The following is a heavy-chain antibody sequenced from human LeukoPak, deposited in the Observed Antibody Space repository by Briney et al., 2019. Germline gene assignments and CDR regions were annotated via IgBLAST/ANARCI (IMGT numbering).Heavy chain of an antibody. CDR2: ISGSGGST. J-gene: IGHJ4*02. CDR3: AKDAVRRGSGWPSHFDY. D-gene: IGHD6-19*01. Sequence: GGSLRLSCAASGFAFSSYAMTWVRQAPGKGLEWVSSISGSGGSTYYADSVKGRFTISRDNSKNTLYLQMNSLRAEDTAVYYCAKDAVRRGSGWPSHFDYWGQGTLVTASS. V-gene: IGHV3-23*01. CDR1: GFAFSSYA.